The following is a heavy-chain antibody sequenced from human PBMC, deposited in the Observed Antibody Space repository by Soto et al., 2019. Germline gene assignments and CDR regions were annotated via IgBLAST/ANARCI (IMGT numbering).Heavy chain of an antibody. Sequence: QVQLVESGGGVVQPGGSRRLSCAASGFTFRNYDIHWVRQAPGKGLEWVAVTSYDGSSQFYADSVKGRFTISRDNSKNTLYLQMNSLRAADTAVYYCAKDSGQLPPYFDYWGQGTLVTVSS. CDR1: GFTFRNYD. CDR2: TSYDGSSQ. CDR3: AKDSGQLPPYFDY. V-gene: IGHV3-30*18. D-gene: IGHD2-2*01. J-gene: IGHJ4*02.